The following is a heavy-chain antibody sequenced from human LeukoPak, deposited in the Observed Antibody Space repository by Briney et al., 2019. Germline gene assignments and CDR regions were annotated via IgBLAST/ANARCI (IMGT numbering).Heavy chain of an antibody. Sequence: SETLSLTCTVSGGSISSYYWSWIRQPAGKGLEWIGRIYTSGSTNYNPSLKSRVTMSVDTSNNQFSLKLSSVTAADTAVYYCARDTDSSGYYYPFAYWGQGTLVTVSS. V-gene: IGHV4-4*07. J-gene: IGHJ4*02. CDR2: IYTSGST. CDR3: ARDTDSSGYYYPFAY. D-gene: IGHD3-22*01. CDR1: GGSISSYY.